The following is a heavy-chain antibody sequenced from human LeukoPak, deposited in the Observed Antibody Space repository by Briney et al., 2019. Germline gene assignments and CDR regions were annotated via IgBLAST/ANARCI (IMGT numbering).Heavy chain of an antibody. CDR1: GGSISSYY. D-gene: IGHD5-24*01. CDR2: IYYSGST. J-gene: IGHJ3*02. V-gene: IGHV4-59*01. Sequence: SETLSLTCTVSGGSISSYYWSWIRQPPGKGLEWIGYIYYSGSTNYNPSLESRVTISVDTSKNQFSLKLSSVTAADTAVYYCARLYGYPKAFDIWGQGTMVTVSS. CDR3: ARLYGYPKAFDI.